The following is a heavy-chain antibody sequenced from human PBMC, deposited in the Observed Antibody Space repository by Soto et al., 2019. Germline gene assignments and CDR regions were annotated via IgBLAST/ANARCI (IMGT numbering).Heavy chain of an antibody. D-gene: IGHD3-10*01. CDR2: ISYDGSNR. V-gene: IGHV3-30*18. J-gene: IGHJ4*02. CDR1: GFTLSSYG. Sequence: GGSLRLSCAASGFTLSSYGIHWVRQAPGKGLEWVAVISYDGSNRYYADSVKGRFTISRDNSKNTLYLQMNSLRAEDTAVYYCAKGGDAYNSFFDYWGQGTPVTVSS. CDR3: AKGGDAYNSFFDY.